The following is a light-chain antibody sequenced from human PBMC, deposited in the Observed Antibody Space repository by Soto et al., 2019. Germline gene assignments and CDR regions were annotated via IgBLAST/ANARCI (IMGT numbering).Light chain of an antibody. V-gene: IGKV3-11*01. Sequence: VLTQSPATLSLSPGERATLSCGASQSVSSYLAWYQQKPGQAPRLLIYDASNRATCIPARFSGSGSGTDFTLTISSLEPEDFAVYYCQQRSSWPLTFGGGTKVEIK. CDR2: DAS. CDR3: QQRSSWPLT. J-gene: IGKJ4*01. CDR1: QSVSSY.